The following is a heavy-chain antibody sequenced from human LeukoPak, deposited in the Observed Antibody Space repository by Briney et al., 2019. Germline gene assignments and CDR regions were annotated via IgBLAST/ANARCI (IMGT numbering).Heavy chain of an antibody. CDR3: ARAAGLAWDWFDP. D-gene: IGHD1-26*01. CDR1: GFTFSSYS. Sequence: VGALRLSCAACGFTFSSYSMNGGRQALGRGLECVSSISSSSSYIYYADSVKGRFTISRDNAKNSLYLQMNSLRAEDTAVYYCARAAGLAWDWFDPWGQGTLVTVSS. J-gene: IGHJ5*02. CDR2: ISSSSSYI. V-gene: IGHV3-21*01.